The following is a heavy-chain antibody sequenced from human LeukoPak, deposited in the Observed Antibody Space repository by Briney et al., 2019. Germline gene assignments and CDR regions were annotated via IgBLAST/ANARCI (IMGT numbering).Heavy chain of an antibody. CDR1: GGSITNYY. J-gene: IGHJ3*02. D-gene: IGHD6-6*01. CDR2: INYSGST. CDR3: AREFSRSPYTFDI. Sequence: SETLSLTCSVSGGSITNYYWSWIRQPPGKGLEWIGYINYSGSTNYNPSLKSRVTVSVNTSKNQFSLRLSYVTAADTAVYYCAREFSRSPYTFDIWGQGTMVTVSS. V-gene: IGHV4-59*01.